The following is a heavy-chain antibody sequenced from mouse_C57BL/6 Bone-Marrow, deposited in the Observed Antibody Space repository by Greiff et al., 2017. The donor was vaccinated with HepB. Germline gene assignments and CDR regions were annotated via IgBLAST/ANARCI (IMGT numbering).Heavy chain of an antibody. D-gene: IGHD2-2*01. Sequence: QVQLKESGAELARPGASVKMSCKASGYTFTSYTMHWVKQRPGQGLEWIGYINPSSGYTKYNQKFKDKATLTADKSSSTAYMQLSSLTSEDSGVYYCARGLWLRTFDYWGQGTTLTVSS. V-gene: IGHV1-4*01. CDR2: INPSSGYT. CDR3: ARGLWLRTFDY. CDR1: GYTFTSYT. J-gene: IGHJ2*01.